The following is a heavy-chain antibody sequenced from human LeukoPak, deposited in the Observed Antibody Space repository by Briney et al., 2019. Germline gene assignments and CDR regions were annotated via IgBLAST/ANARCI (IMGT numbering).Heavy chain of an antibody. CDR2: ISGSGGST. Sequence: SGGSLSLSCAASGFTFSSYAMSWVRQAPGKGLEWVSAISGSGGSTYYADSVKGRFTISTDNSKNTLYLQMNSLRAEDTAVYYCAKDHLAAAGTPAYFDYWGQGTLVTVSS. CDR3: AKDHLAAAGTPAYFDY. D-gene: IGHD6-13*01. J-gene: IGHJ4*02. V-gene: IGHV3-23*01. CDR1: GFTFSSYA.